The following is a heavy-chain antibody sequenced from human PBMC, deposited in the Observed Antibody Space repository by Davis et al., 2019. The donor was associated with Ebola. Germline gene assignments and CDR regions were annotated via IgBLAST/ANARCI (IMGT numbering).Heavy chain of an antibody. CDR3: ATDEGGSRY. J-gene: IGHJ4*02. CDR1: GFTFSSYE. Sequence: PGGSLRLSCAASGFTFSSYEMNWVRLVPGKGLEWVGRIKTKTDEGILDYAEPVKGRFIMSRDDARNTMSLHMSSLKTEDTGVYYCATDEGGSRYWGQGSRVIVSS. CDR2: IKTKTDEGIL. V-gene: IGHV3-15*07. D-gene: IGHD1-26*01.